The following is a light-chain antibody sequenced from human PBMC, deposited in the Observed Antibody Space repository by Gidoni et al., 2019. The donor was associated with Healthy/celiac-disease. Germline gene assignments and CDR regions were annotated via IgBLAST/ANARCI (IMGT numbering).Light chain of an antibody. Sequence: QSVLTQPPSASGTPGQRVTISCSGSRSNIGSNTVNWYQQLPGTAPKLLIYSNNQRPSGFPDRFSGSKSGTSASLAISGLQSEDEADYYCAAWDDSLNGHAVFGGGTQLTV. CDR2: SNN. J-gene: IGLJ7*01. CDR3: AAWDDSLNGHAV. V-gene: IGLV1-44*01. CDR1: RSNIGSNT.